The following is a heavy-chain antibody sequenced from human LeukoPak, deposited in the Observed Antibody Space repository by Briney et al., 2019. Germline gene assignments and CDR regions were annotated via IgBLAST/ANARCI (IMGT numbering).Heavy chain of an antibody. J-gene: IGHJ5*02. CDR2: ISGDGGST. Sequence: GGSLRLSCAASGFTFDDYAMHWVRQAPGKGLEWVSLISGDGGSTYYADSVKGRFTISRDNSKNSLYLQMNSLRTEDTALYYCAKDISNYDFWSGFCTWGQGTLVTVSS. D-gene: IGHD3-3*01. V-gene: IGHV3-43*02. CDR1: GFTFDDYA. CDR3: AKDISNYDFWSGFCT.